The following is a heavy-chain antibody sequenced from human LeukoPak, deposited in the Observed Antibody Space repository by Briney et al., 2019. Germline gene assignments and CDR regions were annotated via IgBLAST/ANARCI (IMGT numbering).Heavy chain of an antibody. V-gene: IGHV3-23*01. CDR1: GFTFSNYD. CDR2: ISGSGGST. J-gene: IGHJ4*02. CDR3: AKELDSSGYFDY. D-gene: IGHD3-22*01. Sequence: PGGSLRLSRAASGFTFSNYDMSWVRQAPGKGLEWVSGISGSGGSTYHADSVKGRFTISRDNSKNTLYLQMNSLRAEDTAVYYCAKELDSSGYFDYWGQGTLVTVSS.